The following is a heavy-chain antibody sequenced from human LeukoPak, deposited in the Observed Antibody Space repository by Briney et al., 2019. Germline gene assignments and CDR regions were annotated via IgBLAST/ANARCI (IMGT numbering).Heavy chain of an antibody. CDR1: GYTFTSYG. D-gene: IGHD6-13*01. V-gene: IGHV1-2*02. CDR3: ARDKRQQLVLGLFDP. J-gene: IGHJ5*02. Sequence: ASVKVSCKASGYTFTSYGISWVRQAPGQGLEWMGWINPNSGGTNYAQKFQGRVTMTRDTSISTAYMELSRLRSDDTAVYYCARDKRQQLVLGLFDPWGQGTLVTVSS. CDR2: INPNSGGT.